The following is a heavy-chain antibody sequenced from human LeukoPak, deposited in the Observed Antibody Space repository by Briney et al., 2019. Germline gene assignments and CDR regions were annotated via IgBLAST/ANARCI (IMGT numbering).Heavy chain of an antibody. J-gene: IGHJ4*02. V-gene: IGHV3-30*02. CDR2: IRYDGSNK. D-gene: IGHD2-2*01. CDR1: GFTFNNYG. Sequence: PGESLRLSCAASGFTFNNYGMHWVRQAPGKGLEWVAFIRYDGSNKYYADSVKGRFTISRDNSKNTLYVQMNSLRAEDTAVYYCAKDADIVVSSYFDYWGQGTLVTVSS. CDR3: AKDADIVVSSYFDY.